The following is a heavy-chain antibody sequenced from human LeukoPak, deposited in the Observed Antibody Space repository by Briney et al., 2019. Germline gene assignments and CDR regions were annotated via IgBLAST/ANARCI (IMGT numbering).Heavy chain of an antibody. D-gene: IGHD3-3*01. CDR1: GFTFSSYS. CDR3: ASSTYYDFWSGYYFDY. V-gene: IGHV3-21*01. CDR2: ISSSSSYI. J-gene: IGHJ4*02. Sequence: LXLSCAASGFTFSSYSMNWVRQAPGKGLEWVSSISSSSSYIYYAYSVKRRFTISRDNAKNSLYLQMNSLRAEDTAVYYCASSTYYDFWSGYYFDYWGQGTLVTVSS.